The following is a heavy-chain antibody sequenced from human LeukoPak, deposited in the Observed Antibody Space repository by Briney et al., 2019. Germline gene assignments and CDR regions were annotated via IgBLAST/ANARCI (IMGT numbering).Heavy chain of an antibody. CDR1: GFTFSSYG. J-gene: IGHJ4*02. D-gene: IGHD3-10*01. V-gene: IGHV3-30*02. CDR2: IRYDGSNK. CDR3: AKDDWSRGVIEDY. Sequence: AGSLRLSCAASGFTFSSYGMHWVRQAPGKGLEWVAFIRYDGSNKYYADSVKGRFTISRDNSKNTLYLQMNSLRAEDTAVYYCAKDDWSRGVIEDYWGQGTLVTVSS.